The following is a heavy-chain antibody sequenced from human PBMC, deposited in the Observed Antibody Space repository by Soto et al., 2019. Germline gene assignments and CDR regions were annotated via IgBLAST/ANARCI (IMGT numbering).Heavy chain of an antibody. V-gene: IGHV5-51*03. Sequence: EVQLVQSGAEVKKPGESLKISCKGSGYSFTIYWIGWVRQMPGKGLEWMGIIYPGDSDTRYSPSFQGQVTISADKSISHPYLEGGRLKAPDPAMYFWSGRGGGGVDYWGQGTPVTVSS. CDR1: GYSFTIYW. J-gene: IGHJ4*02. CDR2: IYPGDSDT. D-gene: IGHD3-16*01. CDR3: SGRGGGGVDY.